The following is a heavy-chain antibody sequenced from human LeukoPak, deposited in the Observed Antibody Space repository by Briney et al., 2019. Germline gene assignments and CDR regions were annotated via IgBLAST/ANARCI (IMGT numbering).Heavy chain of an antibody. CDR1: GYSFTSYW. Sequence: GESLQISCKGSGYSFTSYWIGWVRQLPGKGLEWMGIIYPGDSDTRYSPSFQGQVTISADKSISTAYLQWSSLKASDTAMYYCARHDAWFGDPDAFDIWGQGTMVTVSS. CDR2: IYPGDSDT. V-gene: IGHV5-51*01. D-gene: IGHD3-10*01. CDR3: ARHDAWFGDPDAFDI. J-gene: IGHJ3*02.